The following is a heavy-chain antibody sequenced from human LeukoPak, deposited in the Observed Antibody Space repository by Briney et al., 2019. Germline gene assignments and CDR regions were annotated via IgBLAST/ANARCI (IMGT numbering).Heavy chain of an antibody. Sequence: PGGSLRLSCAASGFTFSSHSMNWVRQAPGKGLEWVSSISSSSSYIYYADSVKGRFTISRDNAKNSLYLQMNSLRAEDTAVYYCARVEYCSSTSCYYFDYWGQGTLVTVSS. CDR1: GFTFSSHS. J-gene: IGHJ4*02. CDR3: ARVEYCSSTSCYYFDY. V-gene: IGHV3-21*01. D-gene: IGHD2-2*01. CDR2: ISSSSSYI.